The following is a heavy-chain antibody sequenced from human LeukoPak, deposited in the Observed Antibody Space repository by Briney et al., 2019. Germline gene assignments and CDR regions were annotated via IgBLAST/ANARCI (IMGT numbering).Heavy chain of an antibody. V-gene: IGHV1-18*01. CDR3: ARGKQQQLVPTNWLDWNNWFDP. CDR2: ISAYNGNT. J-gene: IGHJ5*02. D-gene: IGHD6-13*01. CDR1: GYTFTSYG. Sequence: GASVKVSCKASGYTFTSYGISWVRQAPGQGLEWMGWISAYNGNTNYAQKLQGRVTMTTDTSTSTAYMELRSLRSDDTAVYYCARGKQQQLVPTNWLDWNNWFDPWGQGTLVTVSS.